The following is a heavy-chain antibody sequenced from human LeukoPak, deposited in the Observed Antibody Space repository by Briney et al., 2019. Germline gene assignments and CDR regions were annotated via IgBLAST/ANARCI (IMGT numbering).Heavy chain of an antibody. J-gene: IGHJ4*02. D-gene: IGHD5-18*01. CDR3: ASVDTAMVTLYYFDY. CDR2: ISYDGSNK. Sequence: GGSLRLSCAASGFTFSSYGMHWVRQAPGKGREWVAVISYDGSNKYYADSVKGRFTISRDNSKNTLYLHINSLRAEDTAVYDCASVDTAMVTLYYFDYWGQGTLVTVSS. V-gene: IGHV3-30*03. CDR1: GFTFSSYG.